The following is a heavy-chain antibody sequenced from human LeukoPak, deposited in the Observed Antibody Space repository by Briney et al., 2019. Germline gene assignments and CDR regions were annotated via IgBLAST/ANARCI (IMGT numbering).Heavy chain of an antibody. CDR2: IIPIFGTA. D-gene: IGHD3-16*02. J-gene: IGHJ3*02. CDR1: GGTFSSYA. V-gene: IGHV1-69*13. Sequence: ASVKVSCKASGGTFSSYAISWVRQAPGQGLEWMGGIIPIFGTANYAQKFQGRVTITAAESTSTAYMELSSLRSEDTAVYYCARGKKSLGELSLGAFDIWGQGTMVTVSS. CDR3: ARGKKSLGELSLGAFDI.